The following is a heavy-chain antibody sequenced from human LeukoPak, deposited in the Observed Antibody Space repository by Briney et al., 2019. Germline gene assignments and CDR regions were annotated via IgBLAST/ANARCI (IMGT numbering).Heavy chain of an antibody. Sequence: GGPLRLSCAASGFTFSSYAMSWVRQAPGKGLEWVSAISGSGGSTYYADSVKGRFTISRDNSKNTLYLQMNSLRAEDTAVYYCAKLGYSSGYYYYFDYWGQGTLVTVSS. CDR2: ISGSGGST. D-gene: IGHD3-22*01. CDR1: GFTFSSYA. J-gene: IGHJ4*02. CDR3: AKLGYSSGYYYYFDY. V-gene: IGHV3-23*01.